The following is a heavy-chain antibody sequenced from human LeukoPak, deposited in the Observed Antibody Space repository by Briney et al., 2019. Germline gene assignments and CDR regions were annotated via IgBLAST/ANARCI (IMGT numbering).Heavy chain of an antibody. V-gene: IGHV1-2*02. CDR3: AGDGYNSRRFFDY. J-gene: IGHJ4*02. CDR1: GYTFNPYY. CDR2: INPNSGGS. D-gene: IGHD5-24*01. Sequence: ASVKVSCKTSGYTFNPYYMHWVRQAPGQGLEWMGWINPNSGGSNYAQKFQGRVTMTSDTSINTAYMELSRLISDDTGVYYCAGDGYNSRRFFDYWDQGTLVTVSS.